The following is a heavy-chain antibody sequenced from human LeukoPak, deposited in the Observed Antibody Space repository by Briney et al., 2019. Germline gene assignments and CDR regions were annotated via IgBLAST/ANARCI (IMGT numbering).Heavy chain of an antibody. CDR3: ARGRGGDHGVVYFDY. J-gene: IGHJ4*02. CDR1: GLTFSNHG. CDR2: IWYDGSKE. V-gene: IGHV3-33*01. D-gene: IGHD4-17*01. Sequence: GGSLRLSCGASGLTFSNHGMHWVRQAPGKGLEWVGLIWYDGSKEYHADSVKGRFTISRDNSKNTVYLQMNSLRVEDTALYFCARGRGGDHGVVYFDYWGQGTLVTVSS.